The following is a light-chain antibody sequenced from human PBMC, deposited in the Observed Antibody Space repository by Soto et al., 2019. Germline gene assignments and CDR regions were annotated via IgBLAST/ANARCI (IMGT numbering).Light chain of an antibody. CDR2: RNN. CDR3: AAWDDSLSGPV. V-gene: IGLV1-47*01. CDR1: SSNIGSNY. Sequence: QSVLTQPPSASGTPGQRVTISCSGSSSNIGSNYVYWYQQLPGTAPKLLIYRNNQRPSGVPDRCSCSKSGTSASLAISGLRSEDEADYYCAAWDDSLSGPVFGGGTQLTVL. J-gene: IGLJ7*01.